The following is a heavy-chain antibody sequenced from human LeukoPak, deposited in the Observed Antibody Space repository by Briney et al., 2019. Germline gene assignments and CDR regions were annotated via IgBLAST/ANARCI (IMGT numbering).Heavy chain of an antibody. J-gene: IGHJ4*02. D-gene: IGHD5-18*01. CDR1: GFTFSSYG. CDR2: IWYDGSNK. V-gene: IGHV3-33*01. CDR3: ARDSSRDTAMADFDY. Sequence: PGGSLRLSCAASGFTFSSYGMHWVRQAPGKGLEWVAVIWYDGSNKYYADSVKGRFTISRDNSKNTLYLQMNSLRAEDTAVYYCARDSSRDTAMADFDYWGQGTLVTVSS.